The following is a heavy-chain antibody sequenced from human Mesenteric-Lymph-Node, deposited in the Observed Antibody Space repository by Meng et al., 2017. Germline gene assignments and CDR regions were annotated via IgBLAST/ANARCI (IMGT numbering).Heavy chain of an antibody. CDR1: GFTFSSYA. CDR3: ARGGYYSFDY. Sequence: VGLVEVGGRVVQPCMSFGLSCAAFGFTFSSYAMSWVRQAPGKGLEWVSAISGSGGSTYYADSVKGRFTISRDNSKNTLYLQMNSLRAEDTAVYYCARGGYYSFDYWGQGTLVTVSS. V-gene: IGHV3-23*04. D-gene: IGHD5-18*01. CDR2: ISGSGGST. J-gene: IGHJ4*02.